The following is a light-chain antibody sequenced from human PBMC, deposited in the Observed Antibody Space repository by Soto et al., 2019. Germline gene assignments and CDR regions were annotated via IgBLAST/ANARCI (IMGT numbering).Light chain of an antibody. CDR2: DAV. CDR1: QSVTGTN. Sequence: EIVLTQSPGTLSLSPGEGATLSCRASQSVTGTNLAWYQQRPGQAPRLLIYDAVRRATGIPDRFSGSGSGTDFTLTISRLEPEDFAVYYCHQYGRSWTFGQGTKV. CDR3: HQYGRSWT. V-gene: IGKV3-20*01. J-gene: IGKJ1*01.